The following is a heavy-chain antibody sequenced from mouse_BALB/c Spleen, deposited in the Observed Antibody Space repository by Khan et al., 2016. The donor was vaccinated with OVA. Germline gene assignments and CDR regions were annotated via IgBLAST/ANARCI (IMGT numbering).Heavy chain of an antibody. V-gene: IGHV1S81*02. Sequence: QLQQSGAELVKAGASVKMSCKASGYTFTSYWIHWVKQRLGQGLEWFAETNPTNGRTYYNEKFKSKATLTVDKSSSTAYMLLSGPTFEDSAVYYCARIKKIVATYFDYWGQGTTLTVSS. D-gene: IGHD1-1*01. CDR3: ARIKKIVATYFDY. J-gene: IGHJ2*01. CDR1: GYTFTSYW. CDR2: TNPTNGRT.